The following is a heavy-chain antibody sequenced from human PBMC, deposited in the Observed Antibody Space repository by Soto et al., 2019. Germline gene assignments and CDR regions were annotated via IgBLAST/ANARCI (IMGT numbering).Heavy chain of an antibody. CDR3: ARYAAEVTTFFDQ. V-gene: IGHV3-11*06. Sequence: LRLSCAASGFIFNDYYMSWIRQAPGKGLEWLSNISGSSGSKKYADAGKGRFTISRDNAKKSLYLEMHSLRAEDTAMYYCARYAAEVTTFFDQWGQGTLVTVSS. CDR1: GFIFNDYY. CDR2: ISGSSGSK. D-gene: IGHD4-17*01. J-gene: IGHJ4*02.